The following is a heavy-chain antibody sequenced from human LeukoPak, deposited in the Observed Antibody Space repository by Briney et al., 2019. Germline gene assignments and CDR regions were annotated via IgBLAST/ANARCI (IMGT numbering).Heavy chain of an antibody. V-gene: IGHV3-53*01. CDR2: IYSGGST. D-gene: IGHD2-15*01. CDR3: ARAVGSGSAFDI. Sequence: GGSLRLSCAASGFTFSSYGMSWVRQAPGKGLEWVSVIYSGGSTYYADSVKGRFTISRDNSKNTLYLQMNSLRAEDTAVYYCARAVGSGSAFDIWGQGILVTVSS. J-gene: IGHJ3*02. CDR1: GFTFSSYG.